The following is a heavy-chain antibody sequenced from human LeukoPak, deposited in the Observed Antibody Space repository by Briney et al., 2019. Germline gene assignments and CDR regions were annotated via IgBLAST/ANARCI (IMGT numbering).Heavy chain of an antibody. J-gene: IGHJ6*02. V-gene: IGHV3-33*01. CDR2: IWYDGSNK. CDR3: AGGVHMVRVRGYYYGMDV. D-gene: IGHD3-10*01. CDR1: GFTFSSYG. Sequence: GGSLRLSCAASGFTFSSYGMHWVRQAPGKGLEWVAVIWYDGSNKYYADSVKGRFTISRDNSKNTLYLQMNSLRAEDTVVYYCAGGVHMVRVRGYYYGMDVWGQGTTVTVSS.